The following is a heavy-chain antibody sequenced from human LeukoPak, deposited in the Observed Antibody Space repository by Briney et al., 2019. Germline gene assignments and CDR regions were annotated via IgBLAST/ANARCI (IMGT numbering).Heavy chain of an antibody. CDR1: GFTFSSYA. Sequence: GGSLRLSCAASGFTFSSYAMSWVRQAPGKGLEWVSAISGSGGSTYYADSVKGRFTISRDNAKNSLYLQMDSLRPEDTAVYYCARAQSGWYYFDYWGQGTLVTVSS. CDR2: ISGSGGST. J-gene: IGHJ4*02. V-gene: IGHV3-23*01. D-gene: IGHD6-19*01. CDR3: ARAQSGWYYFDY.